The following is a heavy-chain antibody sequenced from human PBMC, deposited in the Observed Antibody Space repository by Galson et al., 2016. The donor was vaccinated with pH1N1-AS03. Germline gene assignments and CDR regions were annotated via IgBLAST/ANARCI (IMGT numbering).Heavy chain of an antibody. J-gene: IGHJ4*02. CDR1: GGSISSYY. CDR3: ARLPDYGDDVGY. V-gene: IGHV4-59*08. Sequence: ETLSLTCTVSGGSISSYYWSWIRQPPGKRLEWIGYIFYNGTTNYNPSLKSRVTISVDTSKNQFSLKLTSVTAADTAVYYCARLPDYGDDVGYWGQGTLVTVSS. D-gene: IGHD4-17*01. CDR2: IFYNGTT.